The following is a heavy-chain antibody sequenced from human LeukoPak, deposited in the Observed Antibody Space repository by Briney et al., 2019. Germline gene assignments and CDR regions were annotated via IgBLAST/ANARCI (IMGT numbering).Heavy chain of an antibody. Sequence: GGSLRLSCAASGFTFSSYSMNWVRQAPGKGLEWVSSISSSSRYIYNADSLKGRFIISRDNAKNSLYLQMNSLRAEDTAVYYCARSYVGLGAPGYWGQGTLVTVSS. J-gene: IGHJ4*02. CDR3: ARSYVGLGAPGY. CDR2: ISSSSRYI. V-gene: IGHV3-21*01. D-gene: IGHD1-26*01. CDR1: GFTFSSYS.